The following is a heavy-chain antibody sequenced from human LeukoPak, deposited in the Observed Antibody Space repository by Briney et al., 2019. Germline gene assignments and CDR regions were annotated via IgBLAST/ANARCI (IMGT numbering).Heavy chain of an antibody. CDR2: IRYDGSNK. CDR3: AKRAMWDLYWYFDL. V-gene: IGHV3-30*02. CDR1: GFTFSSYA. D-gene: IGHD1-26*01. Sequence: GRSLRLSCAASGFTFSSYAMHWVRQAPGKGLEWVSFIRYDGSNKYYADSVKGRFTISRDNSKNTLYLQMNSLRAEDTAVYYCAKRAMWDLYWYFDLWGRGTLVTVSS. J-gene: IGHJ2*01.